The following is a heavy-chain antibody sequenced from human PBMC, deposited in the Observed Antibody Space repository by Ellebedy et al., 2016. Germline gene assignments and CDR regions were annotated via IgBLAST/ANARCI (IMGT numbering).Heavy chain of an antibody. CDR2: INHNERV. D-gene: IGHD3-16*01. CDR1: GVSSSGYY. V-gene: IGHV4-34*01. CDR3: AADRGIRGSPDY. J-gene: IGHJ4*02. Sequence: SETLSLIXAVYGVSSSGYYWTWIRQTPGKGLEYIGQINHNERVTYNPSFKSRVIISLDKPNKQFSLRLTSVTAADTALYYCAADRGIRGSPDYWGQGTLVTVSS.